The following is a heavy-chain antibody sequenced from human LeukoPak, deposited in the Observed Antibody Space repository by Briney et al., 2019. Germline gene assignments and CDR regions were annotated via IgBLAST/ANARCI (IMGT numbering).Heavy chain of an antibody. D-gene: IGHD5-24*01. CDR1: GDSVSSNSSA. V-gene: IGHV6-1*01. CDR3: ARGGQGDGYSADEAFDF. Sequence: SQTLSLTCAISGDSVSSNSSACNWIRQSPSRGLEWLGRTYYRSKWYNDYAVSVKSRITINPDTSKSQFSLQLNSVTPEDTAVYYCARGGQGDGYSADEAFDFWGQGTMVTVSS. J-gene: IGHJ3*01. CDR2: TYYRSKWYN.